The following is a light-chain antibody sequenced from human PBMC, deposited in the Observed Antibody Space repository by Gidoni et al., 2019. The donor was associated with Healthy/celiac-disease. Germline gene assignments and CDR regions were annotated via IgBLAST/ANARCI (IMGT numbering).Light chain of an antibody. Sequence: QSALTQPPSASGSPGQSVTISCTGTSSDVGGYNYVSWSQQHPGKAPKLMIYEVSKRPSGGPDRFSGSKSGNTASLTVSGLQAEDEADYYCSSYAGSNRVFGGGTKLTVL. CDR2: EVS. J-gene: IGLJ3*02. CDR3: SSYAGSNRV. CDR1: SSDVGGYNY. V-gene: IGLV2-8*01.